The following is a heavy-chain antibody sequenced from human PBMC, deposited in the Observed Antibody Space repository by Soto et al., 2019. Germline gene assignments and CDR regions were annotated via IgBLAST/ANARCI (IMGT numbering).Heavy chain of an antibody. J-gene: IGHJ5*02. Sequence: QVQLQQWGAGLLKPSETLSLTCAVYGGSFSGYYWSWIRQPPGKGLEWIGEINHSGSTNYIPSLKRRVTLSVDTSKDQFSLKLSSVTAADAAVYYCARTPTRWFVPWGQGPLVTASS. V-gene: IGHV4-34*01. CDR3: ARTPTRWFVP. CDR1: GGSFSGYY. CDR2: INHSGST. D-gene: IGHD4-17*01.